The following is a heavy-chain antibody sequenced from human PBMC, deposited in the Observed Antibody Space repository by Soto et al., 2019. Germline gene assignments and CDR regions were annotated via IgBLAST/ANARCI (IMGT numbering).Heavy chain of an antibody. J-gene: IGHJ4*02. Sequence: EVQLVESGGGLVQPGGSLRLSCAASGFSFGGYNMNWVRQAPGKGLEWVSHITSGLTTHYADFVQGRFTISRDNAKNSLNLEMNDLRDEDTAVYYCARDTSHGVTIGGLDSWGQGTLVTVSS. CDR3: ARDTSHGVTIGGLDS. CDR1: GFSFGGYN. D-gene: IGHD3-16*01. V-gene: IGHV3-48*02. CDR2: ITSGLTT.